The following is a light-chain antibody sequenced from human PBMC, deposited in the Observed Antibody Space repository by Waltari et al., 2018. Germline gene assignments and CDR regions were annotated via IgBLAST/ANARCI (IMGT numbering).Light chain of an antibody. CDR2: GAS. V-gene: IGKV3-20*01. Sequence: EIVLPQSPGTLSLSPGERVTLSCRASQTVTSVYVAWYQQKLGQAPRLLIYGASNRATGIPDRFSGSGSGTDFTLTISRLEPEDFAVYYCQQYSNSVGSFGQGTKLEI. CDR3: QQYSNSVGS. CDR1: QTVTSVY. J-gene: IGKJ2*03.